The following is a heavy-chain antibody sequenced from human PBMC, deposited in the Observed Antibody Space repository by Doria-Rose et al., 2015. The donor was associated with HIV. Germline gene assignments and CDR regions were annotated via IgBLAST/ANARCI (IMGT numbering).Heavy chain of an antibody. J-gene: IGHJ4*02. CDR1: GVSLSSPGMG. V-gene: IGHV2-26*01. CDR3: ARIKSSRWYHKYYFDF. CDR2: IVSDDKR. D-gene: IGHD6-13*01. Sequence: SGPVLVKPTETLTLTCTVSGVSLSSPGMGVSWIRQPPGKALEWLANIVSDDKRSYQTSLKSRLTSSRGTSKSQVVLTMTDMDPVDTATYYCARIKSSRWYHKYYFDFWGQGTLVIVSA.